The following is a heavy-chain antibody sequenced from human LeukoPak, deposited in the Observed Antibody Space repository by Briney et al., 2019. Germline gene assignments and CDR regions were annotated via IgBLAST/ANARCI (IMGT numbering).Heavy chain of an antibody. D-gene: IGHD4-17*01. Sequence: TGGSLRLSCAASGFPFSASAMTWVRQAPGKGLEWVSHILSTGTTYYADSVRGRFTISRDNAKNSLHLQMHSLRAEDTAVYYCARDGASHPSIYYFDYWGQGTLVTVSS. V-gene: IGHV3-69-1*02. CDR2: ILSTGTT. CDR1: GFPFSASA. J-gene: IGHJ4*02. CDR3: ARDGASHPSIYYFDY.